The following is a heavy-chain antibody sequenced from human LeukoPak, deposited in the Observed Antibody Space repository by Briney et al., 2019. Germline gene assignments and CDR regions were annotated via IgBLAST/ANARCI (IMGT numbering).Heavy chain of an antibody. CDR3: ARGPAYYYDSSGYYY. J-gene: IGHJ4*02. Sequence: GASVKVSCKASGYTFTSYGISWVRQAPGQGLEWMGWISAYNGNTNYAQKLQGRVTMTTDTSTSTAYMELRSLRSDDKAVYYCARGPAYYYDSSGYYYWGQGTLVTVSS. CDR2: ISAYNGNT. D-gene: IGHD3-22*01. V-gene: IGHV1-18*01. CDR1: GYTFTSYG.